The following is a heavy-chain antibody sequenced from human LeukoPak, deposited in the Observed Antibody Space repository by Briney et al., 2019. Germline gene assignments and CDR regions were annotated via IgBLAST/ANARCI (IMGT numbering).Heavy chain of an antibody. CDR2: ISGSGGST. Sequence: GGSLRLSCAASGFTLSSYAMSWVRQAPGKGLEWVSGISGSGGSTYYADSVKGRFTISRDNSKKTLYLQMNSLRAEDTAVYFCPRRAIYYCTTTSCHPNWFAPWGQGTQVTVSS. J-gene: IGHJ5*02. CDR1: GFTLSSYA. CDR3: PRRAIYYCTTTSCHPNWFAP. V-gene: IGHV3-23*01. D-gene: IGHD2-2*01.